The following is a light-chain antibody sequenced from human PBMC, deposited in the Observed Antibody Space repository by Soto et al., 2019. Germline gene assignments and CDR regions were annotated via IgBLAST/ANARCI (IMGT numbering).Light chain of an antibody. Sequence: QSALTQPPSASGSPGQSVTIPCTGTSSDVGGYNFVSWYQQHPGKAPKLMIYEVNKRPSVVPDRFSGSKSGNTASLTVSGLQAEDEADYYCSSHAGSINLIFGGGTKLTVL. CDR3: SSHAGSINLI. J-gene: IGLJ2*01. CDR2: EVN. V-gene: IGLV2-8*01. CDR1: SSDVGGYNF.